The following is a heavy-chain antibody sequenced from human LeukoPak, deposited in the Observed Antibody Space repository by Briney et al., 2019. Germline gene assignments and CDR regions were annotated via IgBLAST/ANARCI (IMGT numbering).Heavy chain of an antibody. Sequence: GRSLRLSCAASGFTFDDYAMHWVRQAPGKGLEWVSGISWNSDSIAYADSVKGRFTISRGNAKNSLYLQMNSLRPEDTALYYCAKDRTMVRGAVDYWGQGTLVTVSS. CDR3: AKDRTMVRGAVDY. V-gene: IGHV3-9*01. CDR2: ISWNSDSI. J-gene: IGHJ4*02. D-gene: IGHD3-10*01. CDR1: GFTFDDYA.